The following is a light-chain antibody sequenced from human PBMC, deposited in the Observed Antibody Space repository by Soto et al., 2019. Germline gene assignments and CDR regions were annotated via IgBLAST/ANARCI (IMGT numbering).Light chain of an antibody. Sequence: DIQMTQSPSSLSASVGDRVTITCRASQNIATYLNWYQQTPGKAPKLLIYTASTLQSGVPSRFSGSGSGTDFTLTISSLQPEDFATFYCQQSCNTPLTFGGGTKVEI. CDR1: QNIATY. J-gene: IGKJ4*01. CDR3: QQSCNTPLT. CDR2: TAS. V-gene: IGKV1-39*01.